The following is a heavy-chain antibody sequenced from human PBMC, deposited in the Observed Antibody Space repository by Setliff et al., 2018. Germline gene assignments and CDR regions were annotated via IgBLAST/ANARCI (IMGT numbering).Heavy chain of an antibody. CDR3: ARSFSRREKFLLDY. Sequence: SETLSLTCTVSGYSISSGYIWGWIRQPPGKGLEWIGEINHSGSTNYNPSLKSRVTISVDTSKNQFSLKLSSVTAADTAVYYCARSFSRREKFLLDYWGQGALVTVSS. CDR1: GYSISSGYI. CDR2: INHSGST. J-gene: IGHJ4*02. V-gene: IGHV4-38-2*02.